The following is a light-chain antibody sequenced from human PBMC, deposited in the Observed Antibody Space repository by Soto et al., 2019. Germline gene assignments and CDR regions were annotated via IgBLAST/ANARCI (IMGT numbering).Light chain of an antibody. CDR3: TSYTSSSTYV. CDR2: DVS. Sequence: QSVLTQPASVSGSPGQSITISCTGTSSDAGGYNYVSWYQQHPGKAPKFMIYDVSNRPSGVSNRFSGSKSGNTASLTISGLQAEDEADYYCTSYTSSSTYVFGTGTKVTVL. V-gene: IGLV2-14*01. J-gene: IGLJ1*01. CDR1: SSDAGGYNY.